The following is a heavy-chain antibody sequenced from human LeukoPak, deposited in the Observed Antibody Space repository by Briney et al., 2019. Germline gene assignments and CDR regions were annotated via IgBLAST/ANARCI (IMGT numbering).Heavy chain of an antibody. J-gene: IGHJ4*02. D-gene: IGHD2-8*01. CDR1: GITFSGAY. CDR2: INPDGSEK. V-gene: IGHV3-7*05. CDR3: ARDGGYCANGVCHYFEK. Sequence: GGSLRLSCAASGITFSGAYMTWVRQAPGKGLEWVANINPDGSEKYYVDSVEGRFTISRDNAKNSLYLQMNSLRAEDTAVYYCARDGGYCANGVCHYFEKLGQGTQVTVSS.